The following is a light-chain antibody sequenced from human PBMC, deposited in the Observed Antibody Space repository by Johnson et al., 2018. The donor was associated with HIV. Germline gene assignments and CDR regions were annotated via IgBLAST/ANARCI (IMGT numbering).Light chain of an antibody. CDR3: GIWDRSLSAYV. J-gene: IGLJ1*01. CDR2: DNN. CDR1: SSNIGNNY. Sequence: QLVLTQPPSVSAAPGQKVTISCSGSSSNIGNNYVSWYQQLPGTARKLLIYDNNKRPSGIPDRFSGSKSGTSGTLGITGLPTGDEADYYCGIWDRSLSAYVFGTGTKVTVL. V-gene: IGLV1-51*01.